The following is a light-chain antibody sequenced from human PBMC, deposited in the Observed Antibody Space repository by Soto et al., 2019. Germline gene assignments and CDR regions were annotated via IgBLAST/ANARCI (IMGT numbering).Light chain of an antibody. Sequence: SYELTQPPSVSVAPRETARITCGGDDIGSKSVHWYQQKPGQAPTLIIYYDSDRPSGIPERFSGSNSGNTATLTISRVEVGDEADYYCQVWDTSTDHWVFGGGTKLTVL. CDR1: DIGSKS. V-gene: IGLV3-21*04. CDR2: YDS. J-gene: IGLJ3*02. CDR3: QVWDTSTDHWV.